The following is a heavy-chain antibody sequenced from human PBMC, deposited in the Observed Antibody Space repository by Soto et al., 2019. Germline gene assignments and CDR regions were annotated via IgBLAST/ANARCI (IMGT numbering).Heavy chain of an antibody. CDR3: ARDLGPYDILTGPLGY. D-gene: IGHD3-9*01. CDR2: IIPIFGTA. V-gene: IGHV1-69*13. CDR1: GYTFTSYY. J-gene: IGHJ4*02. Sequence: SVKVSCKASGYTFTSYYMHWVRQAPGQGLEWMGGIIPIFGTANYAQKFQGRVTITADESTSTAYMELSSLRSEDTAVYYCARDLGPYDILTGPLGYWGQGTLVTVSS.